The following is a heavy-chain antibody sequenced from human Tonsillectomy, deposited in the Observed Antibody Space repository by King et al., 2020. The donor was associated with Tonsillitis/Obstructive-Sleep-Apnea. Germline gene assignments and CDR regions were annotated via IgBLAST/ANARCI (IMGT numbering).Heavy chain of an antibody. Sequence: VQLQQWGAGLLKPSETLSLTCAVYGGSFSGYYWSWIRQPPGKGLEWIGEINHSGSTNYNPSLKSRVTISVDTSKNQFSLKLSSVTAADPAVYYCARGISDIVVVPAAIGGNWFDPWGQGTLVTVSS. D-gene: IGHD2-2*02. CDR3: ARGISDIVVVPAAIGGNWFDP. CDR2: INHSGST. J-gene: IGHJ5*02. CDR1: GGSFSGYY. V-gene: IGHV4-34*01.